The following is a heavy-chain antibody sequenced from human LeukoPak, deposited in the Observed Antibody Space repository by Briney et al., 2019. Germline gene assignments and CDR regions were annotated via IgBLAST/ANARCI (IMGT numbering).Heavy chain of an antibody. CDR1: GGTFSSYA. Sequence: SVTVSCKASGGTFSSYASSWVRQAPGHGLEWMGGIIPIFGTANYAQHFQRRVTITADQSTSTAYMELSSLRSEDTAVYYCARDLLDIVVDPNHNWFDPWGQGPLVTV. D-gene: IGHD2-15*01. J-gene: IGHJ5*02. CDR2: IIPIFGTA. CDR3: ARDLLDIVVDPNHNWFDP. V-gene: IGHV1-69*13.